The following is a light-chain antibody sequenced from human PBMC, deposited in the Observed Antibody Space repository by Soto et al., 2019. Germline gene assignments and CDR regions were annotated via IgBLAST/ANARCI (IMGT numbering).Light chain of an antibody. CDR1: QSVLYTSNNKNY. Sequence: DIVMTQSPNSLAVSLGERATLNCKSSQSVLYTSNNKNYLAWYQQKPRQPPKLLIYWASTRESGVPDRFSGSWSGTDFTLTISSLQAEDVAVYYCQQYYSTPLTFGGGTKVEIK. V-gene: IGKV4-1*01. CDR3: QQYYSTPLT. CDR2: WAS. J-gene: IGKJ4*01.